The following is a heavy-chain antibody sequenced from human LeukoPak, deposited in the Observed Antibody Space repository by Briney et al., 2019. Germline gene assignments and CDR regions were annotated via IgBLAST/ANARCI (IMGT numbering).Heavy chain of an antibody. CDR1: GGSISSHY. Sequence: SETLSLTCTVSGGSISSHYWSWIRQPPGKGLEWIGYIYYSGSTNYNPSLKSRVTISVDTSKNQFSLKLSSVTAADTAVYYCARWGGGAFDIWAQGTMVTVSS. D-gene: IGHD2-15*01. V-gene: IGHV4-59*11. CDR2: IYYSGST. CDR3: ARWGGGAFDI. J-gene: IGHJ3*02.